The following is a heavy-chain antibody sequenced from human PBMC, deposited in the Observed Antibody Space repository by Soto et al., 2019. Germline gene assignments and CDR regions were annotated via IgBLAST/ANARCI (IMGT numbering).Heavy chain of an antibody. J-gene: IGHJ2*01. CDR3: ARDIGTMVRLGWYFDL. D-gene: IGHD3-10*01. CDR1: GFTFSSYA. CDR2: ISYDGSNK. V-gene: IGHV3-30-3*01. Sequence: QVQLVESGGGVVQPGRSLRLSCAASGFTFSSYAMHWVRQAPGKGLEWVAVISYDGSNKYYADSVKGRFTISRDNSKNTLYLQMNSLRAEDTAVYYCARDIGTMVRLGWYFDLWGRGTLVTVSS.